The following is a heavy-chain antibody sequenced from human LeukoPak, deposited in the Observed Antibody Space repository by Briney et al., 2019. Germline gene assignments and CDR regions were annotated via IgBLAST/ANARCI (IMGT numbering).Heavy chain of an antibody. CDR2: ISYDGSNK. Sequence: PGRSLRLFCAASGFTFCTYGMHWVRQAPGKGLEWVAVISYDGSNKYYADSVKGRFTVSRDNSKNTLYLQMDSLRADDTAMYYCLVTCYGAIYWGQGTLVTVSS. V-gene: IGHV3-30*03. CDR3: LVTCYGAIY. D-gene: IGHD4/OR15-4a*01. CDR1: GFTFCTYG. J-gene: IGHJ4*02.